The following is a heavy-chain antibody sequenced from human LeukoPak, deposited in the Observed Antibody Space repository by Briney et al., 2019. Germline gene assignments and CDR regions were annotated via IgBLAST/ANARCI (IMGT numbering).Heavy chain of an antibody. CDR1: GYTFTGYY. CDR3: ARVVRYGSGRFSGDY. D-gene: IGHD3-10*01. CDR2: INPNSGGT. Sequence: ASVKVSCKASGYTFTGYYMHWVRQAPGQGLEWMGRINPNSGGTNYAQKFQGRVTMTRDTSISTAYMELSRLRSDDTAVYYCARVVRYGSGRFSGDYWGRGTLVTVSS. J-gene: IGHJ4*02. V-gene: IGHV1-2*06.